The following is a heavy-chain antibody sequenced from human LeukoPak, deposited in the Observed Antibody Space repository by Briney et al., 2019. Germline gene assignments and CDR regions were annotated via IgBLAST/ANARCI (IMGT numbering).Heavy chain of an antibody. CDR2: IRYDGSNK. D-gene: IGHD5-12*01. CDR1: GFTFSDYY. Sequence: PGGSLRLSCAASGFTFSDYYMSWIRQAPGKGLEWVAFIRYDGSNKYYADSVKGRFTISRDNSKNTLYLQMNSLRAEDTAVYYCAKERLRLPDYWGQGTLVTVSS. J-gene: IGHJ4*02. V-gene: IGHV3-30*02. CDR3: AKERLRLPDY.